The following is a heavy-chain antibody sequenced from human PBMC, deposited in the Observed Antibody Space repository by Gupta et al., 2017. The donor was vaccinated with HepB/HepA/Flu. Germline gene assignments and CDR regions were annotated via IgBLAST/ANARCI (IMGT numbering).Heavy chain of an antibody. Sequence: QVQLQQSGPGLVKPSHTLSLTCAISGYSVSSNSAAWNWIRQSPSRGLEWLGRTYYRSKWYNDYAVSVKSRITINPDTSKNQFSMQLNSVTPEDTAVYYCARGHPPNDYYYYYYMDVWGKGTTVTVSS. CDR3: ARGHPPNDYYYYYYMDV. D-gene: IGHD1-1*01. CDR2: TYYRSKWYN. J-gene: IGHJ6*03. CDR1: GYSVSSNSAA. V-gene: IGHV6-1*01.